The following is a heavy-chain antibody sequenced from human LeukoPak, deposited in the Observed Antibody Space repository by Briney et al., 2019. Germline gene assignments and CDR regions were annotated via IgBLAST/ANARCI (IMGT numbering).Heavy chain of an antibody. CDR2: INHSGST. Sequence: PSETLSLTCAVYGGSFSGYYWSWIRQPPGKGLEWIGEINHSGSTNYNPSLKSRVTISVDTSKNQFSLKLSSVTAADTAVYYCAREYSSGWFQYNWFDPWGQGTLVTVSS. J-gene: IGHJ5*02. D-gene: IGHD6-19*01. CDR1: GGSFSGYY. CDR3: AREYSSGWFQYNWFDP. V-gene: IGHV4-34*01.